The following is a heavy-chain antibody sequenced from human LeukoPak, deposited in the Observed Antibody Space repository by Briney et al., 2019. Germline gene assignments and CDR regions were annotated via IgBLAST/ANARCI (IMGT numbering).Heavy chain of an antibody. D-gene: IGHD3-3*01. V-gene: IGHV4-4*07. CDR3: ARLLIYDFWNFRFDP. CDR2: IYPGESIYASENT. J-gene: IGHJ5*02. CDR1: GVSISAYY. Sequence: SETLSLTCSVSGVSISAYYWSWIRQPAGKGLEWIGRIYPGESIYASENTNYNPSLKSRVSMSGDTSKNQVSLKLSSVTAADTAVYYCARLLIYDFWNFRFDPWGQGTLVTVSS.